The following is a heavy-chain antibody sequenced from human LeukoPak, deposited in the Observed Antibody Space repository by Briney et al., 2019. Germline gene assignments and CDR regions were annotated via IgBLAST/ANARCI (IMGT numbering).Heavy chain of an antibody. Sequence: GGSLRLSCAASGFTFSSYAMSWVRQAPGKGLEWVSAISGSGGSTYYADSVKGRFTISGDNSKNTLYPQMNSLRAEDTAVYYCAKASYGEHDYWGQGTLVTVSS. CDR3: AKASYGEHDY. CDR2: ISGSGGST. V-gene: IGHV3-23*01. J-gene: IGHJ4*02. CDR1: GFTFSSYA. D-gene: IGHD4-17*01.